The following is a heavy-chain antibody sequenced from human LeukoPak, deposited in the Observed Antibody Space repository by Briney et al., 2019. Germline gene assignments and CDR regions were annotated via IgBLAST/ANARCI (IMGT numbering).Heavy chain of an antibody. D-gene: IGHD2-15*01. CDR1: GFTFSTYT. Sequence: GGSLSLSCAASGFTFSTYTMNWVRQAPGKGLEWVSSISSSSTYIYYADSVKGRFTISRDNAKNSLYLQMNSLRAEDTAVYYCVRGRYCSGGICYFDYWGQGTLVTVSS. J-gene: IGHJ4*02. CDR2: ISSSSTYI. CDR3: VRGRYCSGGICYFDY. V-gene: IGHV3-21*01.